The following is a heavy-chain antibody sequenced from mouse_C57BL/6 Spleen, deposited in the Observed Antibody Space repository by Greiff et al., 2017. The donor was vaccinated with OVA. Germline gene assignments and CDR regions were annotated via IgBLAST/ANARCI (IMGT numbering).Heavy chain of an antibody. CDR1: GYSFTDSH. V-gene: IGHV1-39*01. J-gene: IGHJ3*01. CDR2: INPNYGTT. Sequence: VQLQQSGPELVKPGASVKISCTASGYSFTDSHMNWVKQSNGKSLEWIGVINPNYGTTNYNQKFKGKSTLTVDKSSSTAYMQLSSLTSEDSAVYYCARGSAPCAYWGQGTLVTVSA. CDR3: ARGSAPCAY.